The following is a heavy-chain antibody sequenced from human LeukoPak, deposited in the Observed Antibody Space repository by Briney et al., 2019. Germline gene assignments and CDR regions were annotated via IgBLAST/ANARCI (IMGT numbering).Heavy chain of an antibody. CDR1: GFTVSSNY. Sequence: GGSLRLSCAASGFTVSSNYMSWVRQAPGKGLEWVSAISPSDGNTFYADSVKGRFTISRDNSMNTLSLHMNSLRAEDTALYYCAKDSSVPYGITEWGQGTLVTVSS. J-gene: IGHJ4*02. CDR2: ISPSDGNT. D-gene: IGHD4-17*01. CDR3: AKDSSVPYGITE. V-gene: IGHV3-23*01.